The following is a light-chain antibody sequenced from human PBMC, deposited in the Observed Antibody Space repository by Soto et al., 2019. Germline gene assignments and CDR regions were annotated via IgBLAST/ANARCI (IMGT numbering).Light chain of an antibody. CDR2: AAS. J-gene: IGKJ5*01. Sequence: DIQRTQSPSSLSAYVGDSVTVTCRASQTINSYLNWYQQKPGRAPKLLIYAASSLQGGVPSRFSGSGSGTDFTLTISSLQPEDIATYYCQQYENLPTFGQGTRLEIK. CDR1: QTINSY. V-gene: IGKV1-39*01. CDR3: QQYENLPT.